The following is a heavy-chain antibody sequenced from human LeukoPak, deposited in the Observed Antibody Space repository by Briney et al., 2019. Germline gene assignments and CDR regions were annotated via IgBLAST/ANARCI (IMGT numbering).Heavy chain of an antibody. V-gene: IGHV4-34*01. CDR2: INHSGST. CDR3: ARARSGSYRDRRFDP. CDR1: GGSFSGYY. J-gene: IGHJ5*02. Sequence: SETLSLTCAVYGGSFSGYYWSWIRQPPGKGLEWIGEINHSGSTNYNPSLKSRVTISVDTSKGQFSLRLRSVTAADTAVYYCARARSGSYRDRRFDPWGQGTLVTVSS. D-gene: IGHD1-26*01.